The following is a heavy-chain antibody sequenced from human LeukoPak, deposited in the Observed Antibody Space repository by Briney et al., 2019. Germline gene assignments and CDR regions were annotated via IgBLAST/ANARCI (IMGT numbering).Heavy chain of an antibody. J-gene: IGHJ2*01. CDR1: GGSISSYY. CDR2: IYYSRGT. CDR3: ARDWAADTLRYFDL. Sequence: SETLSLTCTVSGGSISSYYGSWIRQPPGKGLEWIGNIYYSRGTNYDPSLKSRVSISLVGSNNQFSLKMSSVPAADTAGYYCARDWAADTLRYFDLWGRGTLVTVSS. V-gene: IGHV4-59*12. D-gene: IGHD6-13*01.